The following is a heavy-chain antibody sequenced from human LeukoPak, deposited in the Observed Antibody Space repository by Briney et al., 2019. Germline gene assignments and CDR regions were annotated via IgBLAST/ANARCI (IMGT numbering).Heavy chain of an antibody. CDR2: IYTSRST. CDR1: GGSISSYY. D-gene: IGHD3-22*01. CDR3: ARDTYYYDSSSYYYYYYMDV. J-gene: IGHJ6*03. Sequence: SETLSLTCTVPGGSISSYYWSWIRQPAGKGLEWIGRIYTSRSTNYNPSLKSRVTMSVDTSKNQFSLKLTSVTAADTAVDYCARDTYYYDSSSYYYYYYMDVWGKGTTVTISS. V-gene: IGHV4-4*07.